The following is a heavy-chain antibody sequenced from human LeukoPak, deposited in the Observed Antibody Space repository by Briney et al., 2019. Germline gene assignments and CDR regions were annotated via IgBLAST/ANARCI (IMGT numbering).Heavy chain of an antibody. Sequence: SETLSLTCAVYGGSFSGYYWSWIRQPPGKGLEWIGEISHSGSTNYNPSLKSRVTISVDTSKNQFSLKLSSVTAADTAVYYCARVVPVEVVAAIVGFWFDPWGQGTLVTVSS. CDR3: ARVVPVEVVAAIVGFWFDP. CDR2: ISHSGST. V-gene: IGHV4-34*01. D-gene: IGHD2-15*01. CDR1: GGSFSGYY. J-gene: IGHJ5*02.